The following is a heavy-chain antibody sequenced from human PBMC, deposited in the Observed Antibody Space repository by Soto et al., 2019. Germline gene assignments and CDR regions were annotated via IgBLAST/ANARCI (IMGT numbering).Heavy chain of an antibody. Sequence: PGGSLRLSCAASGFTFSSYEMNWVRQAPGKGLEWVSYISSSSDTIYYADSVKGRFTISRDNAKNSLYLQMNSLRAEDTAVYYCARVSGLQFTAFKYYYGMDVWGQGTTVTVSS. V-gene: IGHV3-48*03. CDR3: ARVSGLQFTAFKYYYGMDV. CDR1: GFTFSSYE. D-gene: IGHD4-4*01. J-gene: IGHJ6*02. CDR2: ISSSSDTI.